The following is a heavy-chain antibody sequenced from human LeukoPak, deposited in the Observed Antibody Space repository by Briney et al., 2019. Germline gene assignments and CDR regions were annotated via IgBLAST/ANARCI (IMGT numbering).Heavy chain of an antibody. Sequence: SQTLSLTXTVSGGSISSGSYFWNWIRQPAGKGLGWIGRIYTSGSTDYNPSLKSRVTLSLDTSMNQFSLKLSSVTAADTAVYYCARGGYYDSSGSRDAFDIWGQGTMVTVSS. CDR2: IYTSGST. CDR1: GGSISSGSYF. CDR3: ARGGYYDSSGSRDAFDI. V-gene: IGHV4-61*02. J-gene: IGHJ3*02. D-gene: IGHD3-22*01.